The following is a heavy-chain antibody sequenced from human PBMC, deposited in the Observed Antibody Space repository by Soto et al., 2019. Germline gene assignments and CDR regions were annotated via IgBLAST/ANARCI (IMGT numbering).Heavy chain of an antibody. D-gene: IGHD3-10*01. CDR1: GGSISSGGYY. CDR2: IYYSANT. Sequence: QVQLQESGPGLVKPSQTLSLTCSVSGGSISSGGYYWSWIRQPPGKGLEWIGYIYYSANTHYNPSLKGRVSISADTSKHQFSLNLSSVTAADTAVYYCARSGGNSYYYGMDVWGQGTTVTVSS. J-gene: IGHJ6*02. V-gene: IGHV4-31*02. CDR3: ARSGGNSYYYGMDV.